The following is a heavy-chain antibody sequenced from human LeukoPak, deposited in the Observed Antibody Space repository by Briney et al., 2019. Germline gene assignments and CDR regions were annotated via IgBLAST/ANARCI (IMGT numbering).Heavy chain of an antibody. Sequence: SETLSLTCTVSGGSISSYYWSWIRQPPGKGLEWIGYIYYGGSTNYNPSLKSRVTISVDTSKNQFSLRLSSVTAADTAVYSCARNYYDSSGYYDDWYFDLWGRGTLVTVSS. CDR2: IYYGGST. D-gene: IGHD3-22*01. J-gene: IGHJ2*01. V-gene: IGHV4-59*01. CDR3: ARNYYDSSGYYDDWYFDL. CDR1: GGSISSYY.